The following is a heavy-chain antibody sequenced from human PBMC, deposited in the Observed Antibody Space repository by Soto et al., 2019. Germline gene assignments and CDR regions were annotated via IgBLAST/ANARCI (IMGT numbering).Heavy chain of an antibody. V-gene: IGHV1-3*01. CDR2: INAGNGNT. D-gene: IGHD2-15*01. CDR3: ARGCSGGSCYFGDGSLWVSDLLNWFDP. CDR1: GYTFTSYA. Sequence: GASVKVSCKASGYTFTSYAMHWVRQAPGQRLEWMGWINAGNGNTKYSQKFQGRVTITRDTSASTAYMELSSLRSEDTAVYYCARGCSGGSCYFGDGSLWVSDLLNWFDPWGQGTRVTVSS. J-gene: IGHJ5*02.